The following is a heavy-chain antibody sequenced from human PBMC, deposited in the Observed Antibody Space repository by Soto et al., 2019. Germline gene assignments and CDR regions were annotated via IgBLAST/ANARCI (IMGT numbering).Heavy chain of an antibody. CDR2: ISAYNGNT. V-gene: IGHV1-18*01. D-gene: IGHD3-9*01. Sequence: ASVKISCKACGGTFSIYAISWVRQATGQGLEWMGWISAYNGNTNYAQKLQGRVTMTTDTSTSTAYMELRSLRSDDTAVYYCARDPAVGDIYYYYYYGMDVWGQGTTVTV. CDR1: GGTFSIYA. CDR3: ARDPAVGDIYYYYYYGMDV. J-gene: IGHJ6*02.